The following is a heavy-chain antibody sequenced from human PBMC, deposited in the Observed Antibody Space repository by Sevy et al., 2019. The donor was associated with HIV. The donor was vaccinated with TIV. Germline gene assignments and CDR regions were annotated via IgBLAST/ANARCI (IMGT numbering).Heavy chain of an antibody. CDR3: ATGTTDSSISWVFDV. Sequence: GGSLRLSCAASGFTFFSHVMSWVRQAPGKGLEWVSGLSGSGGTTYYADPVKGRFSISRDNSKNKLYLQMSSLRIEDTAVYYCATGTTDSSISWVFDVWGQGTMVTVSS. CDR2: LSGSGGTT. V-gene: IGHV3-23*01. D-gene: IGHD6-13*01. J-gene: IGHJ3*01. CDR1: GFTFFSHV.